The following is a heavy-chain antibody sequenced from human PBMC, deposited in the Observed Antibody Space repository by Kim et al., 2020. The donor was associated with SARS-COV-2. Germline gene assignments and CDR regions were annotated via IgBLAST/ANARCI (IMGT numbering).Heavy chain of an antibody. D-gene: IGHD3-16*01. CDR2: IYSGGST. V-gene: IGHV3-53*01. Sequence: GGSLRLSCAASGFTVSSNYMSWVRQAPGNGLEWVSVIYSGGSTYYADSVKGRFTISRDNSKNTLYLQMNSLRAEDTAVYYCARDFIFGPDYYYYGMDVWGQGTTVTVSS. CDR1: GFTVSSNY. CDR3: ARDFIFGPDYYYYGMDV. J-gene: IGHJ6*02.